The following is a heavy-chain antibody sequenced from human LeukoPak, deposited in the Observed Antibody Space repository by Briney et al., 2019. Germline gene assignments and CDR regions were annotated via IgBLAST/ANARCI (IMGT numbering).Heavy chain of an antibody. D-gene: IGHD6-6*01. CDR2: IYYSGST. Sequence: SETLSLTCTVSGGSISTSDFYWGWIRQPPGKGLEWIGNIYYSGSTYYNPSLKSRVTMSVDTSKNQFSLKLTSVTAADTAVYYCARAPGIAARIYYYYYMDVWGKGTTVTVSS. V-gene: IGHV4-39*07. CDR1: GGSISTSDFY. J-gene: IGHJ6*03. CDR3: ARAPGIAARIYYYYYMDV.